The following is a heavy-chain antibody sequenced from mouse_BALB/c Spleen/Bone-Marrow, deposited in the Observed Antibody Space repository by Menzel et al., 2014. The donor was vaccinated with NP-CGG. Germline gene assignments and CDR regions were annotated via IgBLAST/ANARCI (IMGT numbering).Heavy chain of an antibody. CDR2: IDPANGNT. CDR3: ATDYYGSSYGFAH. Sequence: EVKLQESGAELVKPGASVKLSCTASGFNIKDTYMHWVKQRPEQGLEWIGRIDPANGNTKYDPKFQGKATITADTSSNTAYLQLSSLTSEDTAVYYCATDYYGSSYGFAHWGQGTLVTVSA. D-gene: IGHD1-1*01. V-gene: IGHV14-3*02. CDR1: GFNIKDTY. J-gene: IGHJ3*01.